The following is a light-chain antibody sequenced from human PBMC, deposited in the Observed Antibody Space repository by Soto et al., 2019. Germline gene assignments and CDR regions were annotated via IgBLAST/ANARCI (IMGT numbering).Light chain of an antibody. CDR2: AAS. CDR3: QQADTLPLT. V-gene: IGKV1-12*01. J-gene: IGKJ4*01. CDR1: QGISRW. Sequence: DIQMTQSPSSVSASVGDRVTITCRASQGISRWLAWYQQKPGKAPNLLIYAASSLQSGVPSRFSCSGSGTDFTLTISSLQPEDFATYYCQQADTLPLTFGGGTKVEVK.